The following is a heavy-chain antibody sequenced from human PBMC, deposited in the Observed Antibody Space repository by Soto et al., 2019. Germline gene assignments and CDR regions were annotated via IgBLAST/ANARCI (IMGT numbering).Heavy chain of an antibody. V-gene: IGHV4-31*03. Sequence: SETLSLTCTVSGGSISSDANFWSWIRQLPGRGLEWIGYISYTGRTYYTPSLNSRLTISLDTSKNLFSLRLSAVTAADTAVYFCARGSFSSSSSWFDPWGQGTLVTVYS. CDR1: GGSISSDANF. CDR3: ARGSFSSSSSWFDP. CDR2: ISYTGRT. J-gene: IGHJ5*02. D-gene: IGHD6-6*01.